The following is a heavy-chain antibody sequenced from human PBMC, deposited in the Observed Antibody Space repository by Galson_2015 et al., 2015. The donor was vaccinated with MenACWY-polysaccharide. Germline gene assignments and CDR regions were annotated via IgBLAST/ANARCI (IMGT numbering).Heavy chain of an antibody. CDR2: ISGYNGNT. V-gene: IGHV1-18*01. J-gene: IGHJ4*02. Sequence: SVKVSCKASGYTFTSYDISWARQAPGRGLEWMGWISGYNGNTNNAQKVQDRITITTDTSTSTAYMELRSLRSDDTAVYYCARRNYDSGSIYVDYWGQGTLVTVSS. CDR1: GYTFTSYD. CDR3: ARRNYDSGSIYVDY. D-gene: IGHD3-10*01.